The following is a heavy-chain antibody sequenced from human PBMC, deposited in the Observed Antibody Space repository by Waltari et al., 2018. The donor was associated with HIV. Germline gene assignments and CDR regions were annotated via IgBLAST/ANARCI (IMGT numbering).Heavy chain of an antibody. D-gene: IGHD1-7*01. CDR2: INPDSGVT. CDR1: VHTFIHYS. Sequence: QVQLVQSGAEVKKPGASVTVPCKHSVHTFIHYSINWVRQAPGQGLEWMGWINPDSGVTKSGQKFQGRVTMTRDTSISTVFLQLSGLRSDDTGVYYCARVGSSWNFGSHNFDIWGQGTMVTVSS. J-gene: IGHJ3*02. CDR3: ARVGSSWNFGSHNFDI. V-gene: IGHV1-2*02.